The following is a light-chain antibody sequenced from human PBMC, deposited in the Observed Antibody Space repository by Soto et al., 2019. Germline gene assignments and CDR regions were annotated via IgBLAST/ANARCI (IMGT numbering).Light chain of an antibody. Sequence: DIQMTQSPSSLSASGRDRVTITCRASQTISTHLNWYQQKPGKAPKLLIYAASTLQSGVPSRFSGSGSGTDFTLTINSLQPEDFATYYCQQSLTIPYTFGQGTKLEIK. CDR1: QTISTH. CDR2: AAS. J-gene: IGKJ2*01. CDR3: QQSLTIPYT. V-gene: IGKV1-39*01.